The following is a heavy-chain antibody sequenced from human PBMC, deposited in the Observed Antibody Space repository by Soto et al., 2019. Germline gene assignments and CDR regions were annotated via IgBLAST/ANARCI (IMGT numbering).Heavy chain of an antibody. CDR1: GGSISSSY. D-gene: IGHD3-3*01. J-gene: IGHJ6*03. Sequence: SETLSLTCTVSGGSISSSYWNWIRQPPGKGLEWIGYIYYTGGSTNYNPSLKSRVTISVDASKTQFSLRLNSVTAADAAVYYCARDYDPGGSYSYMDVWGQGTMVTVSS. CDR3: ARDYDPGGSYSYMDV. CDR2: IYYTGGST. V-gene: IGHV4-59*01.